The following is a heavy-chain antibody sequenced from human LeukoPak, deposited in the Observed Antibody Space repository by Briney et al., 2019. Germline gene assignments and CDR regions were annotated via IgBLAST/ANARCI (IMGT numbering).Heavy chain of an antibody. J-gene: IGHJ4*02. V-gene: IGHV3-23*01. D-gene: IGHD3-22*01. Sequence: GGSLRLSCAASGFTLNSYAMSWVRQAPGKGLEWVSAISGSGGSTYYADSVKDRFTISRDNFKNTLYLQMNSLGAEDTAVYYCAKAMIDMYYFDYWGQGTLVTVSS. CDR2: ISGSGGST. CDR3: AKAMIDMYYFDY. CDR1: GFTLNSYA.